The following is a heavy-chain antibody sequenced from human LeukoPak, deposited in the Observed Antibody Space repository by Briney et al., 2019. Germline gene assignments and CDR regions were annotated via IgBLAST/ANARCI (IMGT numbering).Heavy chain of an antibody. CDR1: GFTFSSYW. CDR2: IKQDGSEK. CDR3: ARDHYYDSSGYYPHLYYYGMDV. Sequence: GGSLRLSCAASGFTFSSYWMSWVRQAPGKGLEWVANIKQDGSEKYYVDSVKGRFTISRDNAKNSLYLQMNSLRAEDTAVYYCARDHYYDSSGYYPHLYYYGMDVWGQGTTVTVSS. V-gene: IGHV3-7*01. J-gene: IGHJ6*02. D-gene: IGHD3-22*01.